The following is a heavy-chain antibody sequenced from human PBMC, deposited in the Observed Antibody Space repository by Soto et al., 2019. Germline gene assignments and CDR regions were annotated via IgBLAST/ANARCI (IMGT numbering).Heavy chain of an antibody. Sequence: ESGGGLVQPGGSLRLSCAASGFTFSSYAMSWVRQAPGKGLEWVSTISGSGVSTYYADSVKGRFTFSRDNSKNTLYLQMNSLRAEDTAVYYCAKRGRGAVAFDYWGQGTLVTVSS. CDR3: AKRGRGAVAFDY. D-gene: IGHD6-19*01. V-gene: IGHV3-23*01. J-gene: IGHJ4*02. CDR2: ISGSGVST. CDR1: GFTFSSYA.